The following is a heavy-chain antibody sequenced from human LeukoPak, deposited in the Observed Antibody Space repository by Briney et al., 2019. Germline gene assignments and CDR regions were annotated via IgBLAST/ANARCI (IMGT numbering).Heavy chain of an antibody. CDR2: IYTSGST. V-gene: IGHV4-4*09. Sequence: PSETLSLTCTVSGGSISSYYWSWIRQPPGKGLEWIGYIYTSGSTNYNPSLKSRVTISVDTSKNQFSLKLSSVTAADTPVYYCARGPGSVDFWSGSGYYYYMDVWGKGTTVTVSS. CDR3: ARGPGSVDFWSGSGYYYYMDV. D-gene: IGHD3-3*01. CDR1: GGSISSYY. J-gene: IGHJ6*03.